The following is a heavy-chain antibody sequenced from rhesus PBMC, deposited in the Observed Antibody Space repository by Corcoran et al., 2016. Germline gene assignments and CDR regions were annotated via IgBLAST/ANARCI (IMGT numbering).Heavy chain of an antibody. J-gene: IGHJ4*01. CDR1: GFTFSDYY. D-gene: IGHD3-34*01. CDR2: ISKGVRIK. V-gene: IGHV3-59*01. Sequence: EVQLVESGGGLAKPGGYLRLSCAASGFTFSDYYMNWVRQASGKGLEWVSSISKGVRIKGSADSVKGRFTISGENAKNTLYLQMNSLSAVDTAVYYCARDLRGWGDYQSHYWGQGVLVTVSS. CDR3: ARDLRGWGDYQSHY.